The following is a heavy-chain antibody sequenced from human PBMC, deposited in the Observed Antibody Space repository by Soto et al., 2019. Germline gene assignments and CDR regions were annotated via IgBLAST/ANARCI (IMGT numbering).Heavy chain of an antibody. CDR3: ARGLNAPYYYYGMDV. CDR1: GFSLSTSGIC. CDR2: IDWDDDK. V-gene: IGHV2-70*01. Sequence: SGPTLVNPTQTLTLTCTFSGFSLSTSGICVSWIRQPPGKALEWLALIDWDDDKYYSTSLKTRLTISKDTSKNQVVLTMTNMDPVDTATYYCARGLNAPYYYYGMDVWGQGTTGTVSS. J-gene: IGHJ6*02.